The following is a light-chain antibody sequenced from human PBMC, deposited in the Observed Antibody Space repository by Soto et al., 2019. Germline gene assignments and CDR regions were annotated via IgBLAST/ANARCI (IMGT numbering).Light chain of an antibody. CDR2: GVS. V-gene: IGKV1-16*02. Sequence: DIQMTQSPSSLSASVGDRVTITCRASQDIATYLAWFQQTPGKAPKSLIYGVSNLQSGDPSKFSGSGSGTYFTLANSNLQPEDFGPYYCHQYNGYPYTFGQGTKLEIK. CDR3: HQYNGYPYT. CDR1: QDIATY. J-gene: IGKJ2*01.